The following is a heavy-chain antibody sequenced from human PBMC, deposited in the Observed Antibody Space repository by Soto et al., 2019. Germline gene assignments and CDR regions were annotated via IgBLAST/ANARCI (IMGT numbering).Heavy chain of an antibody. CDR1: GGSISSYY. D-gene: IGHD2-21*02. CDR2: IYYSGST. V-gene: IGHV4-59*01. CDR3: ARAFLVTTPYFDY. J-gene: IGHJ4*02. Sequence: PSETLSLTCTVSGGSISSYYWSWIRQPPGKGLEWIGYIYYSGSTNYNPSLKSRVTISVDTSKNQFSLKLSSVTAADTAVYYCARAFLVTTPYFDYWGQGTLVTVSS.